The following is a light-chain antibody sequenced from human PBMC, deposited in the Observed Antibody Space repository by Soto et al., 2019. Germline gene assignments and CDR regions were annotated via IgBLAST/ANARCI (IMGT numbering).Light chain of an antibody. CDR1: TGAVTSGDY. Sequence: QTVVTQEPSLTVSPGGTVTLTCASGTGAVTSGDYPNWFQQKPGQAPRALIYGTSNKHSWTPARFSGSLLGGKAALTLSGVQPEDEAEYYCLLYYGGAQLVFSGGTKLTVL. J-gene: IGLJ2*01. CDR3: LLYYGGAQLV. V-gene: IGLV7-43*01. CDR2: GTS.